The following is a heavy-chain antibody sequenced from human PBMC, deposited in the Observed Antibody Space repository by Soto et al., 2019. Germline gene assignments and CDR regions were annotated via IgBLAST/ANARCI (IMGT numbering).Heavy chain of an antibody. J-gene: IGHJ4*02. D-gene: IGHD6-19*01. CDR1: GFTFSSYA. V-gene: IGHV3-23*01. Sequence: EVQLLESGGGLVQPGGSLRLSCAASGFTFSSYAMSWVRQAPGKGLEWVSAISGSGGSTYYADSVKGWFTISRDNSKNTLYLQMNSLRAEDTAVYYCAKDKASIAVAGTYSDYWGQGTLVTVSS. CDR2: ISGSGGST. CDR3: AKDKASIAVAGTYSDY.